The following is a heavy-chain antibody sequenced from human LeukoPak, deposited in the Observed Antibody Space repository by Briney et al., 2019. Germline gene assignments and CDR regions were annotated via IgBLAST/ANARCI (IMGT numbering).Heavy chain of an antibody. CDR2: IIPILGIA. CDR3: ARDPDYYDSSGYLQDY. CDR1: GGTFSSYA. D-gene: IGHD3-22*01. Sequence: ASVKVSCKASGGTFSSYAISWVRQAPGQGLEWMGRIIPILGIANYAQKFQGRVTITADKSTSTAYMELSSLRSEDTAVYYCARDPDYYDSSGYLQDYWGQGTLVTVSS. V-gene: IGHV1-69*04. J-gene: IGHJ4*02.